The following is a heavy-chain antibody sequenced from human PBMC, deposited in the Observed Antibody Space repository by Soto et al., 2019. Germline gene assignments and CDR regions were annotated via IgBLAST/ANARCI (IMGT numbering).Heavy chain of an antibody. D-gene: IGHD1-26*01. Sequence: QVQLQGSGPGLVKPSETLSLTCTVSGGSVKIPNHHWHWIRQSPGKKLEWIGFIYHTGSTTYNPSLSSRVAMSLDTSKNQFYLELTSVTATDTAISSCARWDFRYGFEVWGQGTTVTVSS. CDR1: GGSVKIPNHH. CDR3: ARWDFRYGFEV. J-gene: IGHJ6*02. V-gene: IGHV4-61*01. CDR2: IYHTGST.